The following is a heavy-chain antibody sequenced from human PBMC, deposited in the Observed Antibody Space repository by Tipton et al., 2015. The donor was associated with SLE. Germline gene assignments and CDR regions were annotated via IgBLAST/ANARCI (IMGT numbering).Heavy chain of an antibody. D-gene: IGHD1-26*01. CDR1: GGSFSGYY. J-gene: IGHJ3*02. CDR2: INHSGST. V-gene: IGHV4-34*01. CDR3: ARDEGGGSHAFDI. Sequence: TLSLTCAVYGGSFSGYYWSWIRQPPGKGLEWIGEINHSGSTNYNPSLKSRVTISVDTSKNQFSLKLSSVTAADTAVYYCARDEGGGSHAFDIWGQGTMVTVSS.